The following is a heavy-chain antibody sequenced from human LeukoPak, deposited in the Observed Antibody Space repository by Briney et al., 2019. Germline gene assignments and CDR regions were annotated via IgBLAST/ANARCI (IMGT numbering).Heavy chain of an antibody. Sequence: SETLSLTCTVSGGSISSSSYYWGWIRQPPGKGLEWIGSIYYSGSTYYNPSLKSRVTISVDTSKNQFSLKLSSVTAADTAVYYCARGDYSNAYRRYYYMDVWGKGTTVTVSS. CDR3: ARGDYSNAYRRYYYMDV. CDR2: IYYSGST. CDR1: GGSISSSSYY. J-gene: IGHJ6*03. D-gene: IGHD4-11*01. V-gene: IGHV4-39*01.